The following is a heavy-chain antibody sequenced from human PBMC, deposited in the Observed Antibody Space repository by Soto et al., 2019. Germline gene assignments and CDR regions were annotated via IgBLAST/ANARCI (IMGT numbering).Heavy chain of an antibody. V-gene: IGHV3-23*01. CDR3: AKDQEGYSNYGHDFDY. CDR2: ISGSGGST. Sequence: GGPLRLSCAASGITFSSYAMSWVRQAPGKGLEWVSAISGSGGSTYYADSVKGRFTISRDNSKNTLYLQMNSLRAEDTAVYYCAKDQEGYSNYGHDFDYWGQGALVTVSS. CDR1: GITFSSYA. D-gene: IGHD4-4*01. J-gene: IGHJ4*02.